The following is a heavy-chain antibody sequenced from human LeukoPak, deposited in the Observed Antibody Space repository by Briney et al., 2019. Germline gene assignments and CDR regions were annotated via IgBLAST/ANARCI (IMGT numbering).Heavy chain of an antibody. Sequence: GGSLRLSCAASGFTFSSYEMNWVRQAPGKGLEWVSYISSSSSYIYYADSVKGRFTISRDNAKNSLYLQMNSLRAEDTAVYYCTTSITMVRGVVGSRGAFDYWGQGTLVTVSS. V-gene: IGHV3-21*05. CDR2: ISSSSSYI. D-gene: IGHD3-10*01. CDR3: TTSITMVRGVVGSRGAFDY. J-gene: IGHJ4*02. CDR1: GFTFSSYE.